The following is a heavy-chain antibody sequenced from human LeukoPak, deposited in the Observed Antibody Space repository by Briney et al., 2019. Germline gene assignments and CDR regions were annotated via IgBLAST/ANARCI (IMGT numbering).Heavy chain of an antibody. J-gene: IGHJ4*02. Sequence: PGGSLRLSCEASGFTFGNYAMNWVRQAPGKGLEWVANIKLDGSEKNYVDSVKGRFTISRDNTKNSLYLQMNSLRAEDTAVFYCARDQYDTWSRRGNFDSWGQGTLVIVSS. D-gene: IGHD3-3*01. CDR3: ARDQYDTWSRRGNFDS. CDR1: GFTFGNYA. V-gene: IGHV3-7*03. CDR2: IKLDGSEK.